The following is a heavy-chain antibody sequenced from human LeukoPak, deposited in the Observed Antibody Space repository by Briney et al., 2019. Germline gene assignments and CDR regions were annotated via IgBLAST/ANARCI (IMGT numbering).Heavy chain of an antibody. J-gene: IGHJ4*02. Sequence: GGFLRLSCAASGFTFDDYGMSWVRQAPGKGLEWVSGINWNGGSTGYADSVKGRFTISRDNAKNSLYLQMNSLRAEDTALYYCARGNTGIVGASPLGDYWGQGTLVTVSS. D-gene: IGHD1-26*01. CDR1: GFTFDDYG. CDR3: ARGNTGIVGASPLGDY. CDR2: INWNGGST. V-gene: IGHV3-20*04.